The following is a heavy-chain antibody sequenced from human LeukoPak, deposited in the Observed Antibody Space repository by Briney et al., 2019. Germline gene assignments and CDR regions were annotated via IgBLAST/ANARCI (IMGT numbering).Heavy chain of an antibody. CDR2: IYYSGST. J-gene: IGHJ6*03. V-gene: IGHV4-59*12. CDR1: GGSISSYY. D-gene: IGHD3-3*01. CDR3: ARMGRFESRSYDFWSGYHYYYYYMDV. Sequence: SETLSLTCTVSGGSISSYYWSWIRQPPGKGLEWIGYIYYSGSTNYNPSLKSRVTMSVDTSKNQFSLKLSSVTAADTAVYYCARMGRFESRSYDFWSGYHYYYYYMDVWGKGTTVTVSS.